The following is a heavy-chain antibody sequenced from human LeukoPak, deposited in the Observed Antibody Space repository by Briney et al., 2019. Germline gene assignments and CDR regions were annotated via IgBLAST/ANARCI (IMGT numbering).Heavy chain of an antibody. V-gene: IGHV4-59*01. CDR2: IYYSGST. Sequence: KSSETLSLTCTVSGVSISSYYWSWIRQPPGKGLEWIGYIYYSGSTNYNPSLKSRVTISVDTSKNQFSVKLSSVTAADTAVYYCARVVTEYYFDYWGQGTLVTVSS. D-gene: IGHD5-18*01. CDR1: GVSISSYY. CDR3: ARVVTEYYFDY. J-gene: IGHJ4*02.